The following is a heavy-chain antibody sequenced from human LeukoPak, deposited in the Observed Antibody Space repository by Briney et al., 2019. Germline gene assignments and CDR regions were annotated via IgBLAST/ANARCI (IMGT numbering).Heavy chain of an antibody. D-gene: IGHD3-10*01. CDR2: ISSDGSST. V-gene: IGHV3-74*01. Sequence: PGGSLRLSCAASGFTFSSYWMHWVRQAPGKGLVWVSRISSDGSSTSYVDSVKGRFTISRDNAKNTLYLQMNSLRAEDTAVYYCAKDRAMVRGVPVGYWGQGTLVTVSS. CDR3: AKDRAMVRGVPVGY. J-gene: IGHJ4*02. CDR1: GFTFSSYW.